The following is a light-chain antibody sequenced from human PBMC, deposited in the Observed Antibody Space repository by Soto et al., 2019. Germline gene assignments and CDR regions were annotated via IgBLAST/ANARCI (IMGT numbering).Light chain of an antibody. V-gene: IGLV2-23*01. J-gene: IGLJ1*01. CDR1: SSDVGSYNR. Sequence: QSVLSQPASVSGSPGQSITISCTGTSSDVGSYNRVSWYQQYPGKAPRVMIYEGSRRPSGVSDRFSGSKSGNTASLTISGLQAEDEADYYCCAYVSSSRTYVFGTGTKVTVL. CDR3: CAYVSSSRTYV. CDR2: EGS.